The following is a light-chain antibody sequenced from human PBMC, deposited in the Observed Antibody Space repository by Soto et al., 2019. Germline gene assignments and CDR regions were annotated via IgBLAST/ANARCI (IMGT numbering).Light chain of an antibody. Sequence: DIQMTQSPSSLSASVGDRATITCRASHGISNYLAWYQQKPVQVPKLLIYAASTLQSGVPSRFSGSGSGTDFTLTISSLPPEDLATYYCHKYNSGTRTFGQGTKVEIK. V-gene: IGKV1-27*01. J-gene: IGKJ1*01. CDR2: AAS. CDR3: HKYNSGTRT. CDR1: HGISNY.